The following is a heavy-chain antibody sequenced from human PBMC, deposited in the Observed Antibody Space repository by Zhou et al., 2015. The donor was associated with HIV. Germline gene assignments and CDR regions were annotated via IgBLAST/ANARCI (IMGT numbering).Heavy chain of an antibody. V-gene: IGHV1-46*01. CDR3: ARGPRGYCSGGSCYNNWFDP. D-gene: IGHD2-15*01. J-gene: IGHJ5*02. Sequence: QVQLVQSGAEVKKPGASVKVSCKASGYTFTSYYMHWVRQAPGQGLEWMGIINPSGGSTSYAQKFQGRVTMTRDTSTSTVYMELSSLRSEDTAVYYCARGPRGYCSGGSCYNNWFDPWGRGNPWSPSPQ. CDR1: GYTFTSYY. CDR2: INPSGGST.